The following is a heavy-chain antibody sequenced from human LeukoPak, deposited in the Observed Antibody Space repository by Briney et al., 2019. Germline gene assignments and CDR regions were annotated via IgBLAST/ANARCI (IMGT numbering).Heavy chain of an antibody. CDR3: ATGGSHIVVAGFDY. D-gene: IGHD2-21*01. V-gene: IGHV4-39*01. CDR1: GGSISSGGYY. CDR2: IYYSGST. Sequence: SETLSLTCTVSGGSISSGGYYWSWIRQPPGKGLEWIGSIYYSGSTYYNPSLKSRVTISVDTSKNQFSLKLSSVTAADTAVYYCATGGSHIVVAGFDYWGQGTLVTVSS. J-gene: IGHJ4*02.